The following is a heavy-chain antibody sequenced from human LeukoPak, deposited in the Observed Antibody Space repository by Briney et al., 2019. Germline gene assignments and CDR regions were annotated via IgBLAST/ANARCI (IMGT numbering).Heavy chain of an antibody. J-gene: IGHJ4*02. V-gene: IGHV1-46*01. CDR2: INPSGGST. CDR1: GYTFTSYY. CDR3: AGSSWYGLLYY. Sequence: GASVTVSCKASGYTFTSYYMHWVRQAPGQGLEWMGIINPSGGSTSYAQKFQGRVTMTRDTSTSTVYMELSSLRSEDTAVYYCAGSSWYGLLYYWGQGTLVTVSS. D-gene: IGHD6-13*01.